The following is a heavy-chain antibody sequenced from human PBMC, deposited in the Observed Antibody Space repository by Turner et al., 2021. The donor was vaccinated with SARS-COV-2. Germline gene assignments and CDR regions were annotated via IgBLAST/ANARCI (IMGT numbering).Heavy chain of an antibody. V-gene: IGHV3-53*02. D-gene: IGHD4-17*01. CDR2: IYSGGST. CDR3: ARDYGDFYFDY. CDR1: GFTVSRNY. J-gene: IGHJ4*02. Sequence: EVQLLETGGGLIQPGGSLRRSCAASGFTVSRNYMSWVRQAPGKGLEWVSVIYSGGSTYYADSVKGRFTISRDNSKNTLYLKMNSLRAEDTAVYYCARDYGDFYFDYWGQGTLVTVSS.